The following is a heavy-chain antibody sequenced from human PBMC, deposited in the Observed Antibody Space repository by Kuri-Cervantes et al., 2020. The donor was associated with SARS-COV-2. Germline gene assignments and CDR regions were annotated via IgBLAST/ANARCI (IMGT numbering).Heavy chain of an antibody. CDR3: ARGTTGAFDI. CDR2: INPSGGSS. Sequence: ASVKVSCKASGYTFTSYYMNWVRQAPGQGLEWMGIINPSGGSSSYAQKFQGRVTMTTDTSTSTAYMELRSLRSDDTAVYYCARGTTGAFDIWGQGTMGTVSS. J-gene: IGHJ3*02. CDR1: GYTFTSYY. D-gene: IGHD1-14*01. V-gene: IGHV1-46*01.